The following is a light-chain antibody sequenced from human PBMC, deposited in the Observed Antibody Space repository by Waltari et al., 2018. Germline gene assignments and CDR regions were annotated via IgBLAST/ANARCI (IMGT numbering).Light chain of an antibody. CDR1: QSNTDW. Sequence: IQVTQSPSTLSAYVGGRVTITCRASQSNTDWLAWYQQKSGKPPKLLIYKASGLGSEVPSRFSGSGFGTEFTLTISSLQPDDFATYYCQQYDRYPYTFGQGTKLDFK. V-gene: IGKV1-5*03. CDR3: QQYDRYPYT. J-gene: IGKJ2*01. CDR2: KAS.